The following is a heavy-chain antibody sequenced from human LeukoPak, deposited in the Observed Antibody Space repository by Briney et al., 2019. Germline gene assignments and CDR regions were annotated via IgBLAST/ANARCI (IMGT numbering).Heavy chain of an antibody. CDR3: ARARDGYNSGFDY. D-gene: IGHD5-24*01. Sequence: PGGSLRLSCAASGFTVSNNYMTWVRRAPGRGRDWVSVIYSGGYTYYAASVRGRFTISRDTSKNTLYLQMNSLRAEDTAVYYCARARDGYNSGFDYWGQGTLVTVSS. CDR1: GFTVSNNY. J-gene: IGHJ4*02. CDR2: IYSGGYT. V-gene: IGHV3-53*01.